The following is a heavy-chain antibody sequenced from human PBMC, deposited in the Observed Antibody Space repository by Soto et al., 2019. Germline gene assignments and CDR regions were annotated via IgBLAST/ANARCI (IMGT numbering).Heavy chain of an antibody. Sequence: EVQLVQSGAEVKKPGESLKISCKGSGYSFTSYWIGWVRQMPGKGLEWMGIIYPGDSDTRYSPSFQGQVTISADKSISTAYLQWSSLKASDTAMDYGARETRAVAGRGAFDPWGQGTLVTVSS. CDR3: ARETRAVAGRGAFDP. D-gene: IGHD6-19*01. CDR1: GYSFTSYW. CDR2: IYPGDSDT. V-gene: IGHV5-51*03. J-gene: IGHJ5*02.